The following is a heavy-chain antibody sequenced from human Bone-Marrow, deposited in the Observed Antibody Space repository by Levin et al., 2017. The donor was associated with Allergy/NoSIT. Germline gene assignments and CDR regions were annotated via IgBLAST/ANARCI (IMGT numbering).Heavy chain of an antibody. Sequence: AGGSLRLSCAASGFTFSSYWMSWVRQAPGKGLEWVANIKQDGSEKYYVDSVKGRFTISRDNAKNSLYLQMNSLRAEDTAVYYCARELRGITIFGVVIRGAFDIWGQGTMVTVSS. V-gene: IGHV3-7*03. J-gene: IGHJ3*02. CDR1: GFTFSSYW. D-gene: IGHD3-3*01. CDR2: IKQDGSEK. CDR3: ARELRGITIFGVVIRGAFDI.